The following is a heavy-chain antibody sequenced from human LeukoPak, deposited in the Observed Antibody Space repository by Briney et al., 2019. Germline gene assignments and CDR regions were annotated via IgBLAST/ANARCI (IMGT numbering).Heavy chain of an antibody. Sequence: PSETLSLTCAVSGYSIRSGYYWGWIRQPPGKGLEWIGTIYHSGSTYYNPSLKSRVTISLDTSKNQFSLKLSSVTAADTAAYYCARVRMTGTLDVWGKGTTVTVSS. CDR2: IYHSGST. CDR3: ARVRMTGTLDV. J-gene: IGHJ6*04. CDR1: GYSIRSGYY. D-gene: IGHD3-9*01. V-gene: IGHV4-38-2*01.